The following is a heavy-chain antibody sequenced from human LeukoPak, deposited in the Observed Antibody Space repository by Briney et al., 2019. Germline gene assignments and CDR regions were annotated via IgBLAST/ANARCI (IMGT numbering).Heavy chain of an antibody. CDR3: AREDGEIYYFDY. V-gene: IGHV4-31*03. CDR1: GVSISSGGYY. J-gene: IGHJ4*02. D-gene: IGHD4-17*01. CDR2: IYYSGST. Sequence: SQTLSLTCTVSGVSISSGGYYWSWIRQHPGKGLEWIGYIYYSGSTYYNPSLKSRVTISVDTSKNQFSLKLSSVTAADTAVYYCAREDGEIYYFDYWGQGTLVTVSS.